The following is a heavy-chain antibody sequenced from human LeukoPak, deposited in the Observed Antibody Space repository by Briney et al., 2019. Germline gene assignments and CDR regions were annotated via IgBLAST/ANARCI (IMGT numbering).Heavy chain of an antibody. J-gene: IGHJ4*02. Sequence: PGESLRLSCIGTGFSFSSDAMGWVRQAPGKGLEWDSGISGSGGSTYYADSVKGRFTISRDNSKNTLYLQMNSLRVEDTAVYYCAKDRGRTWVQVANWGQGTLVTVSS. D-gene: IGHD2-15*01. CDR3: AKDRGRTWVQVAN. CDR2: ISGSGGST. V-gene: IGHV3-23*01. CDR1: GFSFSSDA.